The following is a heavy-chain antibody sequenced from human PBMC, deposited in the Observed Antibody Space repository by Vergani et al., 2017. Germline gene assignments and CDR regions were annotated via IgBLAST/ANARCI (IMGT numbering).Heavy chain of an antibody. D-gene: IGHD2-15*01. CDR2: IYYSGST. CDR3: TRHWAVVAANNWFDP. J-gene: IGHJ5*02. Sequence: EVQLVQSGAEVKKPGESLKISCKGSGYSFTSYWIGWVRQMPGKGLEWIGSIYYSGSTYYNPSLESRVTMSVDTSKSQFSLKLSSVTAADTAVYYCTRHWAVVAANNWFDPWGQGTLVTVSS. V-gene: IGHV5-51*01. CDR1: GYSFTSYW.